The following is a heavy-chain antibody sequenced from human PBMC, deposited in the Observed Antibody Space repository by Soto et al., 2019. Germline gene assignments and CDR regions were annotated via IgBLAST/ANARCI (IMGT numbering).Heavy chain of an antibody. D-gene: IGHD4-17*01. CDR1: SVSNAW. V-gene: IGHV3-15*07. CDR3: TRRNDYGDYTSWFDP. J-gene: IGHJ5*02. Sequence: SVSNAWMNWVRQAPGKGLEWVGHINSKTDGGTTDFAAPENGRFPISREDSKNTLYLQMNSLKIEDTAVYYCTRRNDYGDYTSWFDPCGQGTLVTVSA. CDR2: INSKTDGGTT.